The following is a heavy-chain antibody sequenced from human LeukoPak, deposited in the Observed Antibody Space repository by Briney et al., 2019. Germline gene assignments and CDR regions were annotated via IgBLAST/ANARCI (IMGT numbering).Heavy chain of an antibody. CDR2: INDNGGST. CDR1: GFAFTNYA. D-gene: IGHD6-6*01. Sequence: GGSLTLSCAASGFAFTNYAMSWVRQVPGKGLEWVSDINDNGGSTFYADSVTGRFTISRDNSKNTLYMQMNSLRAGDTAVYYCAKKLGSSPGDFFDYWGQGTLVTVSS. V-gene: IGHV3-23*01. CDR3: AKKLGSSPGDFFDY. J-gene: IGHJ4*02.